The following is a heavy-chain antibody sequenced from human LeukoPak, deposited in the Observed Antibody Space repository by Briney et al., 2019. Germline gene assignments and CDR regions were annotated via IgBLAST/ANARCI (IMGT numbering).Heavy chain of an antibody. Sequence: ASVKVSCKASGYTFTSYDINWVRQATGQGLEWMGWMNPNSGNTGYAQKFQGRVSMTRDASISTAYMELSSLRSEDTAVYYCARGPVEAVFGVSTEDWGQGTTVTVSS. CDR3: ARGPVEAVFGVSTED. V-gene: IGHV1-8*01. CDR1: GYTFTSYD. J-gene: IGHJ6*02. D-gene: IGHD3-10*02. CDR2: MNPNSGNT.